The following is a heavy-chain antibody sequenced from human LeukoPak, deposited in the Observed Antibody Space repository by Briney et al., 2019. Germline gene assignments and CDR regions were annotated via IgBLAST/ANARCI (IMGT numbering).Heavy chain of an antibody. CDR1: GYTFTGYY. J-gene: IGHJ4*02. V-gene: IGHV1-2*06. CDR3: AVIAAAGPYSTAAKRRDFNY. D-gene: IGHD6-13*01. Sequence: GASVKVSCTASGYTFTGYYMHWVRQAPGQGLEWMGRINPNSGGTNYAQKFQGRVTMTRDTSISTAYMELSRLKSDDTAVYYCAVIAAAGPYSTAAKRRDFNYWGQGTLVTVSS. CDR2: INPNSGGT.